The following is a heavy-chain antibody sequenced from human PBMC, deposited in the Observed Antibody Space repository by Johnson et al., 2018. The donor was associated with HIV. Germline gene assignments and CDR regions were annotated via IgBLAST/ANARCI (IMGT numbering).Heavy chain of an antibody. Sequence: VQLVESWGGLVQPGGSLRLSCAASGFTVSSNYMSWVRQAPGKGLEWVSVIYSGGSTYYAASVKGRFTISRDSSKNTLYLQMNSLRPEDTAVYYCAREAPYSTSSLGAFDIWGQGTMITVSS. J-gene: IGHJ3*02. D-gene: IGHD6-6*01. CDR2: IYSGGST. CDR1: GFTVSSNY. V-gene: IGHV3-66*02. CDR3: AREAPYSTSSLGAFDI.